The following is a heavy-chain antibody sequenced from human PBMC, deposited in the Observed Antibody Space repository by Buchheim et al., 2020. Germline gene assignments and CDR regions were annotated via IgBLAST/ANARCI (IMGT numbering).Heavy chain of an antibody. Sequence: QVQLQESGPGLVTPSGTLSLTCAVSGGSISSSNWWSWVRQPPGKGLEWIGEIYHSGSTNYNPSLKSRVTISVDKSNNKFSLKLSSVTAADTAVYYCARDQISAFSSSWNYYYGMDVWGQGTT. J-gene: IGHJ6*02. D-gene: IGHD6-6*01. CDR1: GGSISSSNW. CDR2: IYHSGST. CDR3: ARDQISAFSSSWNYYYGMDV. V-gene: IGHV4-4*02.